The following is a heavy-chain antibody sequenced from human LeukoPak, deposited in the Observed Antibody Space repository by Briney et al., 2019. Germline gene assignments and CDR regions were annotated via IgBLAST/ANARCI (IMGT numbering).Heavy chain of an antibody. CDR2: INHSGST. CDR1: GGSFSGYY. Sequence: SETLSLTCAVYGGSFSGYYWSWIRQPPGKGLEWIGEINHSGSTNYNPSLKSRVTISVDTSKNQFSLKLSSVTAADTAVYYCARVGDYDFWSGYFYGMDVWGQGTTVTVSS. J-gene: IGHJ6*02. CDR3: ARVGDYDFWSGYFYGMDV. V-gene: IGHV4-34*01. D-gene: IGHD3-3*01.